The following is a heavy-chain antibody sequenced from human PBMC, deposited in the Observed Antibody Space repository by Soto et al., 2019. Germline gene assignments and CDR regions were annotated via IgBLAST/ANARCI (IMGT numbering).Heavy chain of an antibody. Sequence: GGSIIVSCGAAEFTISSYCMHWVSQDPGKGLEWVVVIWYDGSNKYYADSVKGRFTISRDNSKNTLYLQMNSLRAEDTAVYYCARDLSLIAVAGDDAFDIWGQGTMVTVSS. CDR2: IWYDGSNK. J-gene: IGHJ3*02. CDR1: EFTISSYC. D-gene: IGHD6-19*01. V-gene: IGHV3-33*01. CDR3: ARDLSLIAVAGDDAFDI.